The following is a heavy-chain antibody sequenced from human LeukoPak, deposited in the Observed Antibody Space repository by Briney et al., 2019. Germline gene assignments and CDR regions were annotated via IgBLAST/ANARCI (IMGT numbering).Heavy chain of an antibody. CDR1: GFTFSSYW. D-gene: IGHD1-26*01. V-gene: IGHV3-15*01. CDR3: TTEGHSGSYYPFDY. J-gene: IGHJ4*02. Sequence: GGSLRLSCAASGFTFSSYWMSWVRQAPGKGLEWVGRIKSKTDGGTTDYAAPVKGRFTISRDDSKNTLYLQMNSLKTEDTAVYYCTTEGHSGSYYPFDYWGQGTLVTVSS. CDR2: IKSKTDGGTT.